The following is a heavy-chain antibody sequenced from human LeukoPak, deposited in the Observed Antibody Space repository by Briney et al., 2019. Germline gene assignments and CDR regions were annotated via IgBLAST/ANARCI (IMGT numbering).Heavy chain of an antibody. D-gene: IGHD1-26*01. V-gene: IGHV4-39*01. CDR2: IYYSGST. J-gene: IGHJ4*02. CDR1: GGSISSSSYY. Sequence: SETLSLTCTVSGGSISSSSYYWDWIRQPPGKGLEWIGSIYYSGSTYYNPSLKSRVTISVDTSKNQFSLKLSSVTAADTAVYYCASPDSGSYSAMTYWGQGTLVTVSS. CDR3: ASPDSGSYSAMTY.